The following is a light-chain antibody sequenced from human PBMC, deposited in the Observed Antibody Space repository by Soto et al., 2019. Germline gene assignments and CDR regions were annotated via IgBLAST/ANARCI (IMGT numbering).Light chain of an antibody. CDR1: QSISSW. V-gene: IGKV1-5*03. CDR2: KAS. CDR3: QQYNSYPWT. J-gene: IGKJ1*01. Sequence: DIQMTQSPSSLSASVGDRLTISWGASQSISSWLAWYQQKPGKAPKLLIYKASSLESGVPSRFSGSGSGTEFTLTLSSLQPDDFATYYCQQYNSYPWTFGQGTKV.